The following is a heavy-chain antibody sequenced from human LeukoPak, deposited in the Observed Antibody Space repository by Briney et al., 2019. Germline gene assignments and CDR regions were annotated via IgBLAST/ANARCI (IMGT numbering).Heavy chain of an antibody. CDR2: ISSSNSYI. J-gene: IGHJ4*02. CDR3: ARDRVTGTPNFDY. V-gene: IGHV3-21*01. Sequence: PGGSLRLSCAASGFTFSSYSMNWVRQAPGKGLEWVSSISSSNSYIYYADSVKGRFTISRDNAENSLFLQTNSLRAEDTAVYYCARDRVTGTPNFDYWGQGTLVTVSS. D-gene: IGHD1/OR15-1a*01. CDR1: GFTFSSYS.